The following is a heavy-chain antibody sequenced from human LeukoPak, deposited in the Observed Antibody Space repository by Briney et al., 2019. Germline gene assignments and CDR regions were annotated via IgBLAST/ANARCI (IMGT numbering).Heavy chain of an antibody. D-gene: IGHD2-15*01. V-gene: IGHV4-59*08. CDR3: ARRYCTGGTCYSFAFDI. Sequence: SETLSLACTVSGGSISSYYWSWIRQPPGKGLEWIGYIYYSGSTNYNPSLKSRVTISLDTSKNQFSLKLSSVTAADTAVYYCARRYCTGGTCYSFAFDIWGQGTMVTVSS. CDR2: IYYSGST. J-gene: IGHJ3*02. CDR1: GGSISSYY.